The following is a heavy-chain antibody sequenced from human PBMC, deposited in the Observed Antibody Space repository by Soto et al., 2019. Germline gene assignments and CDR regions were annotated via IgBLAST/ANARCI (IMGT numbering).Heavy chain of an antibody. CDR1: GYTFTKYG. J-gene: IGHJ4*02. CDR2: ISAYNGKT. Sequence: QVQLVQSGAEVKNPGASVKVSCKASGYTFTKYGIGWVRQAPGQGLEWMGWISAYNGKTNYAQKLQGRVTMTTDTSTGTAYMDLRSLRSDDTAVYYCAREVAAAGGEYDYWGQGTLVTVSS. V-gene: IGHV1-18*01. D-gene: IGHD6-13*01. CDR3: AREVAAAGGEYDY.